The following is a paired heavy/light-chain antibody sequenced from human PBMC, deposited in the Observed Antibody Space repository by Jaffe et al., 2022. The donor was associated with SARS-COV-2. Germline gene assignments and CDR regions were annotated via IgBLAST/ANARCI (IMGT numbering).Heavy chain of an antibody. CDR3: ARDLFGVTSRHFTRNGFDI. V-gene: IGHV3-33*01. D-gene: IGHD3-10*02. Sequence: QVQLVESGGGVVQPGRSLTLSCAASGFIFKNYGMHWVRLAPGKGLEWVANIWYDGTDKYYADSVRGRFTISRDNSKNTVSLHMNSLRVEDTAVYYCARDLFGVTSRHFTRNGFDIWGQGTMATVSS. CDR1: GFIFKNYG. J-gene: IGHJ3*02. CDR2: IWYDGTDK.
Light chain of an antibody. CDR1: SRDISGYNY. V-gene: IGLV2-14*01. CDR3: SSYTSTSSLI. CDR2: DVS. J-gene: IGLJ2*01. Sequence: QSALTQPASVSGSPGQSITISCTGTSRDISGYNYVAWYQQHPGKAPKLVIYDVSDRPSGVADRFSGSRSGNTASLTISGLQAEDEATYYCSSYTSTSSLIFGGGTKLTVL.